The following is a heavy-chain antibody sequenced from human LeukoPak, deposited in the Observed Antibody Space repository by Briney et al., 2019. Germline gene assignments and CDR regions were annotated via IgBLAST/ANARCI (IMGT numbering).Heavy chain of an antibody. CDR2: IHYSGST. Sequence: PSETLSLTCTVSAGSISSSSYYRGWIRQPPGKGLEWIGSIHYSGSTYYNPSLNSRVTISEDTSKNQFSLKMSSVTAADTAVYYCASVHNFDLYYWGQGSLVTVSS. D-gene: IGHD3-9*01. V-gene: IGHV4-39*01. J-gene: IGHJ4*02. CDR1: AGSISSSSYY. CDR3: ASVHNFDLYY.